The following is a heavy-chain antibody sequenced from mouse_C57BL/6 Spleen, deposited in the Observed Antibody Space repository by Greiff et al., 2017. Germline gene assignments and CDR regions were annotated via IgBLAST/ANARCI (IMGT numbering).Heavy chain of an antibody. D-gene: IGHD1-1*01. Sequence: QVQLQQSGAELARPGASVKLSCKASGYTFKSYGISWVKQRTGQGLEWIGEIYPRSGKNYYNEKFKGKATLTADKSYSTAYMELRSLPSEDSAVYFCARRDSYYGSPAWFAYWGQGTLATVSA. CDR3: ARRDSYYGSPAWFAY. CDR2: IYPRSGKN. J-gene: IGHJ3*01. CDR1: GYTFKSYG. V-gene: IGHV1-81*01.